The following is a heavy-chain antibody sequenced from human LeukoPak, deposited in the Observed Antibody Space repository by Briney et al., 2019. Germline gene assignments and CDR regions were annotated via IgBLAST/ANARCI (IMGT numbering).Heavy chain of an antibody. CDR2: ISAYNGNT. D-gene: IGHD3-10*01. CDR3: AASGVTMVRGTIKGFDY. J-gene: IGHJ4*02. V-gene: IGHV1-18*01. CDR1: GYTFTSYG. Sequence: ASVKVSRKASGYTFTSYGISWVRQAPGQGLEWMGWISAYNGNTNYAQKLQGRVTMTTDTSTSTAYMELRSLRSDDTAVYYCAASGVTMVRGTIKGFDYWGQGTLVTVSS.